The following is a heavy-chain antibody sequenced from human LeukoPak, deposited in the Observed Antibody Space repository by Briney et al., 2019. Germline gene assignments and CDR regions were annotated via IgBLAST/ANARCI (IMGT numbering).Heavy chain of an antibody. J-gene: IGHJ6*04. CDR2: IYYSGSA. D-gene: IGHD3-9*01. CDR1: GGSISSYY. V-gene: IGHV4-59*01. CDR3: ARDKGYFDWLLARYYYYGMDV. Sequence: SETLSPTRTVSGGSISSYYWSWIRQPPGKGLEWIGYIYYSGSANYNPSLKSRVTISVDTSKNQFSLKLSSVTAADTAVYYCARDKGYFDWLLARYYYYGMDVWGKGTTVTVSS.